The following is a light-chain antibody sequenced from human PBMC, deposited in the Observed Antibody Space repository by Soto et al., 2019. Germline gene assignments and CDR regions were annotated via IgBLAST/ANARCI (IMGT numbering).Light chain of an antibody. CDR2: GAS. CDR1: QSVSRK. Sequence: MGVAQGPGIVFGCRGESATLSCRASQSVSRKLVWYQQKPGQAPRLLIYGASTRATGIPERFSGSGSGTEFTLTLSTPQSEDLPAHYSHQSTIPPLPFGPRTKVDIK. V-gene: IGKV3D-15*01. J-gene: IGKJ1*01. CDR3: HQSTIPPLP.